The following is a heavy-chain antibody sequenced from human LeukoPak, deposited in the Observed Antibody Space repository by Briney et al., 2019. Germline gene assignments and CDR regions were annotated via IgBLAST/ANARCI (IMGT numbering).Heavy chain of an antibody. CDR2: IQYDGSNK. CDR3: AKDSAVVAATPENYFDY. CDR1: GFTFSSYG. J-gene: IGHJ4*02. V-gene: IGHV3-30*02. D-gene: IGHD2-15*01. Sequence: GGSLRLSCAASGFTFSSYGMHWVRQAPGKGLEWVAFIQYDGSNKYYTDSVKGRFTISGDNSRNTMYVQMNSLRPEDTAVYYCAKDSAVVAATPENYFDYWGQGTLVTVSS.